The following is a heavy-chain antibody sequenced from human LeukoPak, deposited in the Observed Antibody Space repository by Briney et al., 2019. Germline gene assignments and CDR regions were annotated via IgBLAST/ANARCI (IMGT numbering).Heavy chain of an antibody. CDR1: GYTFTSYD. CDR3: ARGLYNWNYADAFDI. V-gene: IGHV1-8*03. D-gene: IGHD1-7*01. CDR2: MNPNSGNT. Sequence: ASVKVSCKASGYTFTSYDINWVRQATGQGLEWMGWMNPNSGNTGYAQKFQGRVTIIRNTSISTAYMELSSLRSEDTAVYYCARGLYNWNYADAFDIWGQGTMVTVSS. J-gene: IGHJ3*02.